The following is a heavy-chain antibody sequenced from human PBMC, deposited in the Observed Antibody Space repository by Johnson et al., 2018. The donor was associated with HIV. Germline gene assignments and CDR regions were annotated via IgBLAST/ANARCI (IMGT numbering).Heavy chain of an antibody. CDR2: IKSKTDGGTT. CDR1: GFTFINAW. V-gene: IGHV3-15*01. D-gene: IGHD3-22*01. Sequence: MQLVESWGGLVKPGGSLRLSCAASGFTFINAWMSWVRQAPGKGLEWVGRIKSKTDGGTTDYAAPVKGRFTISRDDSKNTLYVQMNSLKTEDTAVYYCTTDSRYSDSSGYYYWLGRGAFDIWGQGTMVTVSS. CDR3: TTDSRYSDSSGYYYWLGRGAFDI. J-gene: IGHJ3*02.